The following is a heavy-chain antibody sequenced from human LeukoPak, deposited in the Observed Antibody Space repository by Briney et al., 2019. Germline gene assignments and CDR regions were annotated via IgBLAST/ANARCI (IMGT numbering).Heavy chain of an antibody. Sequence: SETLSLTCAVSGYSITSGYYWAWIRQPPGKGLEWIGNIYHSGSTYYNASLKSRVTISVDTSKNQFSLKLSSVTAADTAVYYCARRYSNYFFDYWGQGTLVTVSS. J-gene: IGHJ4*02. V-gene: IGHV4-38-2*01. CDR3: ARRYSNYFFDY. CDR2: IYHSGST. D-gene: IGHD4-11*01. CDR1: GYSITSGYY.